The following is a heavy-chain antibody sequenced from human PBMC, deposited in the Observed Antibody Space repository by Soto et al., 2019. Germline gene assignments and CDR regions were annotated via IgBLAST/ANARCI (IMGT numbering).Heavy chain of an antibody. Sequence: QVQLVQSGAEVKKPGASVKVSCKASGYTFTSYDINWVRQATGQGLEWMGWMNPNSGNTGYAQKFXGXVXMXXNTSITTAYIELSSLRSEDTAVYYCARERSGTPDYWGQGTLVTVSS. J-gene: IGHJ4*02. D-gene: IGHD1-1*01. CDR2: MNPNSGNT. CDR3: ARERSGTPDY. CDR1: GYTFTSYD. V-gene: IGHV1-8*01.